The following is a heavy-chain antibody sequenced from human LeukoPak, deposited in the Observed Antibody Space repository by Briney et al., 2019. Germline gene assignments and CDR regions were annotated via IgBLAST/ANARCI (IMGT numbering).Heavy chain of an antibody. J-gene: IGHJ5*02. CDR2: TYSGGSS. CDR1: GFTVSSNY. D-gene: IGHD1-26*01. CDR3: ARGASGSDDRCFDP. Sequence: GGSLRLSCAASGFTVSSNYMSWVRQAPGKGLEWVTVTYSGGSSYNADSTTARFTTSRDNSKNTLYLKMNSLRAEDTAVYYCARGASGSDDRCFDPWGQGTLVTVSS. V-gene: IGHV3-53*01.